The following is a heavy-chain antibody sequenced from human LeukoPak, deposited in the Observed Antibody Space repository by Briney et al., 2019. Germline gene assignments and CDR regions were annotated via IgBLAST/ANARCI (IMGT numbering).Heavy chain of an antibody. CDR2: IIPVLGIA. Sequence: SVKVSCKASGGTFGSYAISWVRQAPGQGLEWMGRIIPVLGIAVYAQKFQGRVTITADTSTTTTNIELTSLKSEDTAVYYCARGDIAVAGSDGWLDPWGQGTLVIVSA. D-gene: IGHD6-19*01. V-gene: IGHV1-69*04. J-gene: IGHJ5*02. CDR3: ARGDIAVAGSDGWLDP. CDR1: GGTFGSYA.